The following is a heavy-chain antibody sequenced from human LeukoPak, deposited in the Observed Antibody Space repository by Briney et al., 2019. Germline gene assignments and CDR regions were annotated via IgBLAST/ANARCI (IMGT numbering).Heavy chain of an antibody. D-gene: IGHD4-17*01. CDR3: ASQNYGDYDAFDI. Sequence: SETLSLTCTVSGGSISSSSYYWGWIRQPPGTGLEWIGSIYYSGSTYYNPSLKSRVTISVDTSKNQFSLKLSSVTAADTAVYYCASQNYGDYDAFDIRGQGTMVTVSS. CDR2: IYYSGST. CDR1: GGSISSSSYY. V-gene: IGHV4-39*01. J-gene: IGHJ3*02.